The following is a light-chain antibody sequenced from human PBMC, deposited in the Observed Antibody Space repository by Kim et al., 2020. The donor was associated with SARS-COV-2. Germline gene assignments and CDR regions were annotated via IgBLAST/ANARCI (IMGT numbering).Light chain of an antibody. CDR3: QQYNNWPPRFT. J-gene: IGKJ2*01. V-gene: IGKV3-15*01. CDR2: GAS. Sequence: EIVMTQSPATLSVSPGERATLSCRASQDVVTPLAWYQHKPGQAPRLLIYGASTRAPGIPARFSGSGSGTEFTLTISSLQSEDCAVYYCQQYNNWPPRFTFGQGTRLEI. CDR1: QDVVTP.